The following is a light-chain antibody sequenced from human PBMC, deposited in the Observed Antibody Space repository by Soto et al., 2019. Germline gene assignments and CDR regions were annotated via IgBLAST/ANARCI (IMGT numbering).Light chain of an antibody. J-gene: IGKJ3*01. V-gene: IGKV3-20*01. Sequence: EIVLTQSPCTLSLSPGERATLSCRAIQSLSINSLAWYQQKPGQSPRLLVYGASTRDTGIPDRFRGSGSGTDFALTISSLEPEDFAMYYCQQYDGSPLTFGPGTKVDIK. CDR2: GAS. CDR1: QSLSINS. CDR3: QQYDGSPLT.